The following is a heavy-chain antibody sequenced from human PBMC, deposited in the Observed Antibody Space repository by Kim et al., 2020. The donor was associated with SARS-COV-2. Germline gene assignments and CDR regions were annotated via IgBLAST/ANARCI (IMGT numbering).Heavy chain of an antibody. CDR3: ARDLIQQWLVPDY. D-gene: IGHD6-19*01. V-gene: IGHV3-7*03. Sequence: YVDCGKGRFTISRDNAKNSLYLQMNSLRAEDTAVYYCARDLIQQWLVPDYWGQGTLVTVSS. J-gene: IGHJ4*02.